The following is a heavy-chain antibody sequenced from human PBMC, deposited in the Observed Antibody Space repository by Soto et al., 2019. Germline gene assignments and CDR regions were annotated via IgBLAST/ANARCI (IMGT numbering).Heavy chain of an antibody. Sequence: SETLSLTCAVSGVSISSGNWWTWVRQTPQRGLEYIGEIFHDGTANYYPSFERRVAISVDTSKNQFSLKLNSVTAADKAIYFCARIVYDARLNYKYFDFWGQGALVTVSS. J-gene: IGHJ4*02. V-gene: IGHV4-4*02. D-gene: IGHD3-10*01. CDR1: GVSISSGNW. CDR2: IFHDGTA. CDR3: ARIVYDARLNYKYFDF.